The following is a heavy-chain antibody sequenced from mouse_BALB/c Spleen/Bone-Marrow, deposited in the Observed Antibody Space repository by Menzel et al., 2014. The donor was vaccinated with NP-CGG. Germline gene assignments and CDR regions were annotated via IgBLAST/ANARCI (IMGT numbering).Heavy chain of an antibody. CDR3: ARTYYRYGAYYFDT. D-gene: IGHD2-14*01. V-gene: IGHV3-6*02. CDR2: ISFDGTN. J-gene: IGHJ2*01. Sequence: ESGPGLVKPSQSLSLTCSVTGYSITSSYFWNWIRQFPGNKLVWTGYISFDGTNNYNPSLKNRISIPRDTSKNQFFLKLSSVTTEDTATFYCARTYYRYGAYYFDTWGQGTTLTVSS. CDR1: GYSITSSYF.